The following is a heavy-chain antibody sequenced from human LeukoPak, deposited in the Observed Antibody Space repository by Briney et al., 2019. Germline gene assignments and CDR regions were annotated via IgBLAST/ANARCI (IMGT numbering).Heavy chain of an antibody. CDR3: AKERDGHKDGLAH. J-gene: IGHJ4*02. V-gene: IGHV3-43*01. Sequence: GGSLRLSCATSGFNFNAYTMHWVRQAPGKGLEWVSFIRGAATTNYSDSVKGRFTVSSDNSKNSLYLQMNSLRPEDSGLYYCAKERDGHKDGLAHWGRGTLVTVSS. CDR1: GFNFNAYT. D-gene: IGHD5-24*01. CDR2: IRGAATT.